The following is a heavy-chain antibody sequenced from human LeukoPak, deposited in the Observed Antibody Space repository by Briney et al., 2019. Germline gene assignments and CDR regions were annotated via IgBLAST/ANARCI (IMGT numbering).Heavy chain of an antibody. Sequence: SETLSLTCTVSGGSLSSSSYYWGCIRQPPGKALEWIGSIYYSGSPYYHPSLKRRDTISVGTSKDQFSQKLSSVTAADTAVYYCASFFSGTLKYYYYMDVWGKGTTVTVSS. D-gene: IGHD5-12*01. CDR1: GGSLSSSSYY. J-gene: IGHJ6*03. CDR3: ASFFSGTLKYYYYMDV. CDR2: IYYSGSP. V-gene: IGHV4-39*01.